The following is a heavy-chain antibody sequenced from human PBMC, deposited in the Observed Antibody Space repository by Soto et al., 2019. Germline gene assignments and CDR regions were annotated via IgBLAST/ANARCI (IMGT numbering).Heavy chain of an antibody. Sequence: LRLSCAASGFTLSSYAMSWVRQAPGKGLEWVSAISGSGGSTYYADSVKGRFTISRDNSKNTLYLQMNSLRAEDTAVYYCAKDRDYGSGSRGGQGTLVTVSS. CDR3: AKDRDYGSGSR. CDR1: GFTLSSYA. J-gene: IGHJ4*02. CDR2: ISGSGGST. V-gene: IGHV3-23*01. D-gene: IGHD3-10*01.